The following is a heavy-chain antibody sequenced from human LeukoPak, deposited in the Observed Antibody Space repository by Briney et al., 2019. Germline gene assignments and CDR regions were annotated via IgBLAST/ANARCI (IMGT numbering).Heavy chain of an antibody. V-gene: IGHV3-23*01. D-gene: IGHD2-15*01. CDR2: ISGSGGST. Sequence: GGSLRLSCVASGLRFRSYAMNWVRQAPGKGLEWVSAISGSGGSTYYADSVKGRFTISRDNSKNTLYLQMNSLRAEDTAVYYCARLANYCSGGSCYYYYYGMDVWGQGTTVTVSS. CDR3: ARLANYCSGGSCYYYYYGMDV. CDR1: GLRFRSYA. J-gene: IGHJ6*02.